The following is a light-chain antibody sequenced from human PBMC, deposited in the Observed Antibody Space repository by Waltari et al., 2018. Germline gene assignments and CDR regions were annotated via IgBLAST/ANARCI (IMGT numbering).Light chain of an antibody. CDR2: EVN. V-gene: IGLV2-8*01. CDR3: SSYAGSGGV. Sequence: QSALPQPPSASGSPGQSVTISCTGTSSDVGGYNSVSWYQQHPGKAPKLIIFEVNKRPSRVPDRFSGSKSGNTASLTVSGLQPEDEADYYCSSYAGSGGVFGTGTKVTVL. J-gene: IGLJ1*01. CDR1: SSDVGGYNS.